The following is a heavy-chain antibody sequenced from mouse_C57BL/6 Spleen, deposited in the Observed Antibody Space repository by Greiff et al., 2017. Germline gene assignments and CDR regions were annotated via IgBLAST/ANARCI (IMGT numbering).Heavy chain of an antibody. Sequence: QVQLQQPGAELVRPGSSVKLSCKASGYTFTSYWMHWVKQRPIQGLEWIGNIDPSDSETHYNQKFKDKATLTVDKSSSTAYMQLSSLTSEDSAVYYCARETVATDWYFDVWGTGTTVTVSS. CDR2: IDPSDSET. V-gene: IGHV1-52*01. J-gene: IGHJ1*03. CDR1: GYTFTSYW. D-gene: IGHD1-1*01. CDR3: ARETVATDWYFDV.